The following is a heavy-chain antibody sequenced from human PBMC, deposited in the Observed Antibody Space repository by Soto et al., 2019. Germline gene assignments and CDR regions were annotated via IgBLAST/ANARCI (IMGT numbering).Heavy chain of an antibody. J-gene: IGHJ4*02. D-gene: IGHD1-1*01. Sequence: SVKVSCKASGGTFSSYAISWVRQAPGQGLEWMGGINAIYGTAKYAQKFQGRVTITADTSTSTAYMELSSLRPEDTAVYYCARDHGRYNWSDVFGYWGQGTLV. CDR3: ARDHGRYNWSDVFGY. CDR2: INAIYGTA. V-gene: IGHV1-69*06. CDR1: GGTFSSYA.